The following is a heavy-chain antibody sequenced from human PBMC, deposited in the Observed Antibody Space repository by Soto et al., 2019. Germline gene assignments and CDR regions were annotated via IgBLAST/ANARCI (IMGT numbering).Heavy chain of an antibody. CDR3: AHAGDYVLLTFDH. V-gene: IGHV2-5*02. D-gene: IGHD4-17*01. CDR1: GFSLSSYGMG. Sequence: QITLKESGPTLVRPAQTLTLTCGFSGFSLSSYGMGVAWIRQPPGKALEWLALIYWDDDKRYSPSLKDRLAISKDTSSNQVVLTITNRDPGDTATYFCAHAGDYVLLTFDHWGPGTLVTVSS. J-gene: IGHJ4*02. CDR2: IYWDDDK.